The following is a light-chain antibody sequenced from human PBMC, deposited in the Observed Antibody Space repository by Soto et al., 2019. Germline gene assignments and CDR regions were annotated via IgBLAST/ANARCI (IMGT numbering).Light chain of an antibody. CDR1: SSDVGGYNY. Sequence: QSALTQPRSVSGSPGQSVTISCIGTSSDVGGYNYVSWYQQHPGKAPKLIIYDVSKWPSGVPDRFSGPKSGYTASLTISGLQAEDEADYYCCSYAGSSTWVFGGGTKLTVL. J-gene: IGLJ3*02. CDR3: CSYAGSSTWV. CDR2: DVS. V-gene: IGLV2-11*01.